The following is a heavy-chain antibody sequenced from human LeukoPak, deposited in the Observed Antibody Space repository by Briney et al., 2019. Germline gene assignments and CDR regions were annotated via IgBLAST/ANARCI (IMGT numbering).Heavy chain of an antibody. CDR1: GGSFSGYS. Sequence: SETLSLTCAVYGGSFSGYSWSWIRQPPGKGLEWVGDINHSGSTNYYPSLKSRVPISIDTSKNQFSLKLRSATAADTAVYYCARLDNDILTGYSRIPRGWFDPWGQGDLVTVSS. J-gene: IGHJ5*02. D-gene: IGHD3-9*01. CDR2: INHSGST. CDR3: ARLDNDILTGYSRIPRGWFDP. V-gene: IGHV4-34*01.